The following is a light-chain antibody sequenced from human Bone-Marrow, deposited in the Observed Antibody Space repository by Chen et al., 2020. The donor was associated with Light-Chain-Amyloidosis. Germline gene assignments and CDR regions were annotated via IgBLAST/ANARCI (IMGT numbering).Light chain of an antibody. CDR3: QQYYSTPLT. Sequence: IVMTLSRDPLGVSLGESHTINCKSSQSVLYNSNNKNCIAWYQQKPGQPPKLLIYWASTRESGVPDRFSGSGSGTDFTLTISSLQAEDVAVYYCQQYYSTPLTFGQGTKVEIK. J-gene: IGKJ1*01. V-gene: IGKV4-1*01. CDR1: QSVLYNSNNKNC. CDR2: WAS.